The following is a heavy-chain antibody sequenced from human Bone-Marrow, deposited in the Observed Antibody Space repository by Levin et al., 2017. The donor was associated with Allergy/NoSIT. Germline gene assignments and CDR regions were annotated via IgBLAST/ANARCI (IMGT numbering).Heavy chain of an antibody. D-gene: IGHD1-20*01. CDR2: INPSGGST. Sequence: ASVKVSCKASGYTFTSYYMHWVRQAPGQGLEWMGIINPSGGSTSYAQKFQGRVTMTRDTSTSTVYMELSSLRSEDTAVYYCARDKYNWNDKREGWFDPWGQGTLVTVSS. J-gene: IGHJ5*02. V-gene: IGHV1-46*01. CDR3: ARDKYNWNDKREGWFDP. CDR1: GYTFTSYY.